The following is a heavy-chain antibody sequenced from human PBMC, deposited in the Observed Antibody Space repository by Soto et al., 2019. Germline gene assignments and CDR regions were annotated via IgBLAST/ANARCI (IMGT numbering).Heavy chain of an antibody. Sequence: GESLKISCRTSGYNFNNYWIAWMRQMPGKGLERLGTIYPGDSEVKYTPSFQGRVIISADESITTAYLQWSSLEASDTAMYYCARRSPGHLGGTDVWGQGTTVTVSS. D-gene: IGHD3-9*01. CDR3: ARRSPGHLGGTDV. V-gene: IGHV5-51*01. J-gene: IGHJ6*02. CDR2: IYPGDSEV. CDR1: GYNFNNYW.